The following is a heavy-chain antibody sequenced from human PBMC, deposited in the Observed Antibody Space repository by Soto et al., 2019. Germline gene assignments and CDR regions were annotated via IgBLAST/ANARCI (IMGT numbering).Heavy chain of an antibody. V-gene: IGHV1-69*06. CDR3: ARARTIFGVALDY. D-gene: IGHD3-3*01. Sequence: SVKVSCKASGGTSSSYAISWVRQAPGQGLEWMGGIIPIFGTANYAQKFQGRVTITADKSTSTAYMELSSLRSEDTAVYYCARARTIFGVALDYWGQGTLVTVSS. J-gene: IGHJ4*02. CDR1: GGTSSSYA. CDR2: IIPIFGTA.